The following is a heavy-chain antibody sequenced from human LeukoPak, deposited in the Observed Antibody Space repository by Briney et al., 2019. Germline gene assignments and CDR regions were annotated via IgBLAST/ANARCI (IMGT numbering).Heavy chain of an antibody. J-gene: IGHJ4*02. Sequence: GRSLRLSCAASGFTFSSYAMHWVRQAPGMGLEWVAVISYDGSNKYYADSVKGRFTISRDISKNTLYLQMNSLRAEDTAVYYCAKDRAAADYFFDYWGQGTLVTVSS. CDR2: ISYDGSNK. D-gene: IGHD6-13*01. V-gene: IGHV3-30*18. CDR1: GFTFSSYA. CDR3: AKDRAAADYFFDY.